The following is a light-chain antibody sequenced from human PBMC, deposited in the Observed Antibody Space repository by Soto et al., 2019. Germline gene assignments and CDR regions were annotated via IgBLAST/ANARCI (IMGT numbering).Light chain of an antibody. J-gene: IGKJ4*01. V-gene: IGKV3-11*01. CDR1: QSVSSY. CDR3: QHRSDWPLT. Sequence: EIVLTQSPATLSLSPGERATLSCRASQSVSSYLAWYQQKPGQAPRLLIYEASNRATGIPARFSGSGSGTXXXXXXXXXXXXXFAVYYCQHRSDWPLTXXGXXKVEXX. CDR2: EAS.